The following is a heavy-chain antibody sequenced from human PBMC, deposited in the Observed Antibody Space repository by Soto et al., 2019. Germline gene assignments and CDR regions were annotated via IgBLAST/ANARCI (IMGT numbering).Heavy chain of an antibody. CDR1: GYTFTSYG. CDR2: INAYNGNT. Sequence: QVQLVQSGAEVKKPGASVKVSCKASGYTFTSYGISWVRQAPGQGLEWMGWINAYNGNTNHAQKLQGRVTMTTATSEGTAYLVRRSLRADVTAVCYCARFLPAFDPWGQGTLVTVSS. CDR3: ARFLPAFDP. V-gene: IGHV1-18*01. J-gene: IGHJ5*02.